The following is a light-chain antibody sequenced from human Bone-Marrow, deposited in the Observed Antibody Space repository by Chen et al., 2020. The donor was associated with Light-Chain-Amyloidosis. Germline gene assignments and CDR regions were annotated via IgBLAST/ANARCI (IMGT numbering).Light chain of an antibody. CDR3: FSYGSGIDWM. CDR1: SSHAGSYKF. Sequence: QSALTQPASVSGSPVQSITISCTGTSSHAGSYKFVSWYQQHPGKVPKLLIYEDNKRPPGIPNRFSGSKSGTTASLTIFGLQTDDEATYYCFSYGSGIDWMFGGGTNLTVL. V-gene: IGLV2-23*01. J-gene: IGLJ3*02. CDR2: EDN.